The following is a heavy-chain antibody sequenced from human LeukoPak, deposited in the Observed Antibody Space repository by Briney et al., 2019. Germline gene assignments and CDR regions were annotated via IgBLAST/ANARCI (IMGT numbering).Heavy chain of an antibody. V-gene: IGHV4-30-4*07. CDR3: AREAQWLNYYYFYYMDV. Sequence: PSETLSLTCAVSGGSISSGGYSWSWIRQPPGKGLEWIGYIYYSGSTYYNPSLKSRVTISVDTSKNQFSLRLSSVTAADTAVYYCAREAQWLNYYYFYYMDVWGKGTTVTISS. CDR1: GGSISSGGYS. CDR2: IYYSGST. J-gene: IGHJ6*03. D-gene: IGHD6-19*01.